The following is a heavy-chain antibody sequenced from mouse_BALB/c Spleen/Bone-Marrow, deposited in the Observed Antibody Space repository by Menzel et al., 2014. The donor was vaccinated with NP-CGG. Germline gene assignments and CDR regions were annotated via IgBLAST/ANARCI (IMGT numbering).Heavy chain of an antibody. J-gene: IGHJ4*01. V-gene: IGHV15-2*02. Sequence: VQLQQSGSELRSPGSSVKLSCKAFDSAFFPFAYKCLVRQTRGHGFEWIGVILRSIGRTIYGVKFEDKTTLDAATVSNTAYLELNSQESEDSAIYYCAWRDWYGAMDDWGQGTSVTVSS. CDR3: AWRDWYGAMDD. CDR2: ILRSIGRT. CDR1: DSAFFPFAY. D-gene: IGHD2-14*01.